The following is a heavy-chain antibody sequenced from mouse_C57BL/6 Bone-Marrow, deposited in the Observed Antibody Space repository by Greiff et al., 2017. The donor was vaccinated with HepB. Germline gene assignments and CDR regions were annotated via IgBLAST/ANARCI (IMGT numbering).Heavy chain of an antibody. D-gene: IGHD2-4*01. J-gene: IGHJ1*03. Sequence: EVQGVESGGGLVQPGESLKLSCESTEYEFPSYDMTWVRKTPEKRLELVAAINSDGGSTYYPDTMERRFIISRDNTKKTLYLQMSSLMSEDTALYYCARPPMITEPFDVWGTGTTVTVSS. CDR3: ARPPMITEPFDV. CDR1: EYEFPSYD. V-gene: IGHV5-2*01. CDR2: INSDGGST.